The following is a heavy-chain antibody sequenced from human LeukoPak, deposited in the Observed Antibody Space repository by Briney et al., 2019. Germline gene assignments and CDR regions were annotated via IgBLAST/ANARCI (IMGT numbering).Heavy chain of an antibody. Sequence: SETLSLTCTVSGGSISSGDYYWSWIRQPPGKGLEWIGYIYYSGSTYYNPSLKSRVTISVDTSKNQFSLKLSSVTAADTAVYYCARETQIRYDSSAYLYVYYMDVWGEGTTVTVSS. J-gene: IGHJ6*03. CDR3: ARETQIRYDSSAYLYVYYMDV. CDR1: GGSISSGDYY. CDR2: IYYSGST. D-gene: IGHD3-22*01. V-gene: IGHV4-30-4*01.